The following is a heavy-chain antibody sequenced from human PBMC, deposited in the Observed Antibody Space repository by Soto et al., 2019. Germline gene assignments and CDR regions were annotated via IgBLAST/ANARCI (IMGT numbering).Heavy chain of an antibody. Sequence: QITLKESGPTVVKPTETLTLTCTFSGFSLTTSGVGVGWVRQSPGRAPEWLALISWDDDKRYSTSLKSRLTITKDTSKNQVVLTMANVDPADTATYYCAHRVLRTVFGLVTTTAIYFDFWGQGTPVVVSS. V-gene: IGHV2-5*02. CDR3: AHRVLRTVFGLVTTTAIYFDF. CDR2: ISWDDDK. J-gene: IGHJ4*02. CDR1: GFSLTTSGVG. D-gene: IGHD3-3*01.